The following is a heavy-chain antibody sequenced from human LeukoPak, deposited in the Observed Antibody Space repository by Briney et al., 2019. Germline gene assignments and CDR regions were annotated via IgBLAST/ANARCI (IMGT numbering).Heavy chain of an antibody. Sequence: SETLSLTCTVSGGSISSGSYYWSWLRQPAGKGLEWIGRIYTSGSTNYNPSLKSRVTISVDTSKNQFSLKLSSVTAADTAVYYCARSYSYGSYYWGQGTLDTVSS. CDR3: ARSYSYGSYY. V-gene: IGHV4-61*02. J-gene: IGHJ4*02. CDR1: GGSISSGSYY. CDR2: IYTSGST. D-gene: IGHD5-18*01.